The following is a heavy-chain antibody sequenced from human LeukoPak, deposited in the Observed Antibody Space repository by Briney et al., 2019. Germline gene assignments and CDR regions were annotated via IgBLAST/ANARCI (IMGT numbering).Heavy chain of an antibody. CDR1: GFTFSSNA. CDR3: AKSSGPRSGPYYFDY. CDR2: ISGSGGST. J-gene: IGHJ4*02. Sequence: GGSLRLSCAASGFTFSSNAMSWVRQAPGKGLEWVSAISGSGGSTYYADSVKGRFTISRDNSKNTLYLQMNSLRAEDTAVYYCAKSSGPRSGPYYFDYWGQGTLVTVSS. V-gene: IGHV3-23*01. D-gene: IGHD2-15*01.